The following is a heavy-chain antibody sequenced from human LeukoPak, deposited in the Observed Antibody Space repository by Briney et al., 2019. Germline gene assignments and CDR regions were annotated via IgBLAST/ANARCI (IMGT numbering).Heavy chain of an antibody. CDR1: GYTFTSYG. V-gene: IGHV1-18*01. Sequence: GASVKVSCKASGYTFTSYGISWVRQAPGQGLEWMGWISAYNGNTNYAQKLQGRVTMTTDTSTSTAYMELRSLRSDDTAVYYCARVVAAATRFPYYYMDVWGKGTTVTVSS. CDR2: ISAYNGNT. D-gene: IGHD2-15*01. CDR3: ARVVAAATRFPYYYMDV. J-gene: IGHJ6*03.